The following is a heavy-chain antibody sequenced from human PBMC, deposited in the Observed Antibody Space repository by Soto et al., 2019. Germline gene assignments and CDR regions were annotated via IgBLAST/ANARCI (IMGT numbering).Heavy chain of an antibody. CDR3: AREKWELPEMYNWFDP. D-gene: IGHD1-26*01. CDR1: GFTFSDYY. V-gene: IGHV3-11*01. CDR2: ISSSGSTI. Sequence: GGALRLSCAASGFTFSDYYMSWIRQAPGKGLEWVSYISSSGSTIYYADSVKGRFTISRDNAKNSLYLQMNSLRAEDTAVYYCAREKWELPEMYNWFDPWGQRTLVTVSS. J-gene: IGHJ5*02.